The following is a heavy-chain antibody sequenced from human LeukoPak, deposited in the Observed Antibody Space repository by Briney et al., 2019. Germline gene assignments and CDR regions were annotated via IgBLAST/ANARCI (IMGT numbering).Heavy chain of an antibody. CDR3: ARDAEYSSGWSRYGWFDP. CDR2: INSDGSST. D-gene: IGHD6-19*01. V-gene: IGHV3-74*01. Sequence: GGSLRLSCAASGFTFSSYWMHWVRQAPGKGLVWVSRINSDGSSTSYADSVKGRFTIFRDNAKNTLYLQMNSLRAEDTAVYYCARDAEYSSGWSRYGWFDPWGQGTLVTVSS. CDR1: GFTFSSYW. J-gene: IGHJ5*02.